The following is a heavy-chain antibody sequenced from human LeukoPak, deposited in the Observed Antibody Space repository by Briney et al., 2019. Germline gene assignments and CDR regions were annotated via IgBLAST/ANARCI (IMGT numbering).Heavy chain of an antibody. CDR1: GFTFSGFW. Sequence: GGSLRLSCAASGFTFSGFWVHWVRQAPGKGLVWVSRINSDGSSTTYADSVKGRFTISRDNAKNTLYLQINSLRGEDTAVYYCTRGGGYFDYWGQGTLVTVSS. CDR3: TRGGGYFDY. V-gene: IGHV3-74*01. J-gene: IGHJ4*02. D-gene: IGHD3-16*01. CDR2: INSDGSST.